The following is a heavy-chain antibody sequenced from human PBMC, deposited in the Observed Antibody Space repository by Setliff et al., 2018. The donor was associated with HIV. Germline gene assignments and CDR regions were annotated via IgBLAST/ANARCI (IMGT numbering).Heavy chain of an antibody. D-gene: IGHD6-19*01. CDR3: ARLGSGWSDSYYYAMDI. J-gene: IGHJ6*02. V-gene: IGHV1-18*01. Sequence: ASVKVSCKASGYTFTTYGISWVRQAPGHGLEWMGWISPNFGHTKCAQKFLDRVTMTVDTATSRVYMELRSLRSDDTAVYFCARLGSGWSDSYYYAMDIWGQGTTVTVSS. CDR1: GYTFTTYG. CDR2: ISPNFGHT.